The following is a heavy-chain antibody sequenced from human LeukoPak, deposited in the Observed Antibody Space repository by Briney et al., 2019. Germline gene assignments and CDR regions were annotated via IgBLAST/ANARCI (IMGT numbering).Heavy chain of an antibody. Sequence: PGGSLRLSCVASGFSFSIYWMSWVRQAPGEGLEWVAVISYDGSNKYYADSVKGRFTISRDNSKNTLYLQMNSLRAEDTAVYYCAKVALDYGDCYYGMDVWGQGTTVTVSS. CDR1: GFSFSIYW. J-gene: IGHJ6*02. CDR3: AKVALDYGDCYYGMDV. CDR2: ISYDGSNK. V-gene: IGHV3-30*18. D-gene: IGHD4-17*01.